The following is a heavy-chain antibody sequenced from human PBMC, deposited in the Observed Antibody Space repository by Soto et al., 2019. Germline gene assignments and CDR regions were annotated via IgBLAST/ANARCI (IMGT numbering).Heavy chain of an antibody. CDR2: VIPLLDAS. V-gene: IGHV1-69*08. J-gene: IGHJ6*03. CDR3: ASGKSQMSQDRMGFYYYMDV. D-gene: IGHD1-1*01. Sequence: QVQLVQSGADVKKPGSSVKISCTASGAAFSNYTFTWVRRAPXXXLXXVGRVIPLLDASNYAEKFQDRVTISADRSTSTVYMELSGLRSEDSAIYYCASGKSQMSQDRMGFYYYMDVWGKGTTVTVSS. CDR1: GAAFSNYT.